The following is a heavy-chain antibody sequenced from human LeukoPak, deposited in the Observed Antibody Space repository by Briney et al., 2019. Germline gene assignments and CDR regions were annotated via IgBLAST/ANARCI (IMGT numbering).Heavy chain of an antibody. CDR2: ISGSGGST. Sequence: GGSLRLSCAASGFTFGSYAMSWVRQAPGKGLEWVSAISGSGGSTYYADSVKGRFTISRDNSKNTLYLQMNSLRAEDTAVYYCAKVIILTGVYYYYGMDVWGQGTTVTVSS. V-gene: IGHV3-23*01. CDR1: GFTFGSYA. D-gene: IGHD3-9*01. J-gene: IGHJ6*02. CDR3: AKVIILTGVYYYYGMDV.